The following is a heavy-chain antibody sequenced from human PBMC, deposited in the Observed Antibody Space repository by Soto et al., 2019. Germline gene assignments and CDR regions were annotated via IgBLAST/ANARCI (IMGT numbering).Heavy chain of an antibody. Sequence: GGSLRLSCAASGFTFSSYAMSWVRQAPGKGLEWVSDISGSGGSTYYAAPVKGRFTISRDNSKNTLYLQMNSLGAEDTAVYYCAKDAYYYGSGHPDYYYGMDGLGQGTTVTVSS. CDR3: AKDAYYYGSGHPDYYYGMDG. CDR1: GFTFSSYA. J-gene: IGHJ6*02. CDR2: ISGSGGST. V-gene: IGHV3-23*01. D-gene: IGHD3-10*01.